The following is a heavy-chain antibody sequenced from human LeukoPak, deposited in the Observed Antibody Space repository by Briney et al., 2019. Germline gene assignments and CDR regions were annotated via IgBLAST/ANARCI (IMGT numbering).Heavy chain of an antibody. J-gene: IGHJ4*02. Sequence: SQTLSLTCAISGDSFSSNSAAWNWIRQSPSRGLEWLGRTYRTSRWYNDYAVSVKSRITINPDTSKNQFSLQLSSVTPEDTAVYYCARDLPPGAAGVTGPFDYWGQGTLVTVSA. V-gene: IGHV6-1*01. D-gene: IGHD6-13*01. CDR3: ARDLPPGAAGVTGPFDY. CDR1: GDSFSSNSAA. CDR2: TYRTSRWYN.